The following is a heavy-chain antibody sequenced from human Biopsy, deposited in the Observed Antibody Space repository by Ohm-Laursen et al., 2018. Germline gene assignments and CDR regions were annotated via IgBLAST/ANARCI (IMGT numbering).Heavy chain of an antibody. CDR1: GNTFATYH. CDR3: ARAGVGSDGTDSYYYGMDV. J-gene: IGHJ6*02. D-gene: IGHD5-24*01. CDR2: ISPSGATT. Sequence: SVTAPCKASGNTFATYHIHWVRQAPGQGLEWMGVISPSGATTSFSQKFQGRITMTGDTSTGTVYMDLNSLGSEDTAVYYCARAGVGSDGTDSYYYGMDVWGPGTTVTVSS. V-gene: IGHV1-46*01.